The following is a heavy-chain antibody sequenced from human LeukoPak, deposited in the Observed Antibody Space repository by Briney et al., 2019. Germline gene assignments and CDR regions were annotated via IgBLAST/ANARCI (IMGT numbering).Heavy chain of an antibody. CDR1: GYIFTDYY. J-gene: IGHJ4*02. Sequence: ASVKVSCKASGYIFTDYYLHWVRQAPGQGLEWIGWTNPNNGGTKYAQKFQGRVTMTRDTSIGTAYMDLSRLRSDDTAVYYCARDNYGSGSYYKCWGQGTLVTVSS. D-gene: IGHD3-10*01. V-gene: IGHV1-2*02. CDR3: ARDNYGSGSYYKC. CDR2: TNPNNGGT.